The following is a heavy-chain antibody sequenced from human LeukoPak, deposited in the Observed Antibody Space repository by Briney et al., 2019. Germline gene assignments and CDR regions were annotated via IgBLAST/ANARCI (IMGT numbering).Heavy chain of an antibody. Sequence: SETLSLTCTVSGGSISSGGYYWSWIRQHPGKGLEWIGYIYYSGSTYYNPSLKSRVTISVDTSKNQFSLKLRSVTAADTAVYYCARDRRRRWLQPHGGFDYWGQGTLVTVSS. CDR1: GGSISSGGYY. V-gene: IGHV4-31*03. J-gene: IGHJ4*02. CDR2: IYYSGST. D-gene: IGHD5-24*01. CDR3: ARDRRRRWLQPHGGFDY.